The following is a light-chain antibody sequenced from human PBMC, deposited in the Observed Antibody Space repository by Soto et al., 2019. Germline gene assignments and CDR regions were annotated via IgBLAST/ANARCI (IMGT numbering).Light chain of an antibody. V-gene: IGLV3-9*01. Sequence: SYELTQPLSVSVALGQTARITCGGNNIGSKNVHWYQQKPGQAPVLVIYRDSNRPSGIPERFSGSNSGNTATLTISRAQAGDEADYSCQVWDSSTGGDVFGTGTKLTV. CDR1: NIGSKN. CDR2: RDS. J-gene: IGLJ1*01. CDR3: QVWDSSTGGDV.